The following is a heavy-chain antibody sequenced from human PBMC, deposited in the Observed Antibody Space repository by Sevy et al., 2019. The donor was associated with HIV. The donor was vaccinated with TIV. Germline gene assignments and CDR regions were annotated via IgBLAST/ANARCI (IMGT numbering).Heavy chain of an antibody. CDR3: VKERVGYISSWYYFDY. Sequence: GGSLRLSCIASGSTVNPYAMSWVRQAPGKGLEWVTVINSSGGSTDYADSVRGRFSISRDNPNVYLEMNSLRVEDTAVYYCVKERVGYISSWYYFDYWGQGTLVTVSS. D-gene: IGHD6-13*01. CDR2: INSSGGST. CDR1: GSTVNPYA. V-gene: IGHV3-23*01. J-gene: IGHJ4*02.